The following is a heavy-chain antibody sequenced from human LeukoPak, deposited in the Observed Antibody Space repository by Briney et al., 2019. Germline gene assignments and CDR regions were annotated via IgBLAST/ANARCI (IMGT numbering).Heavy chain of an antibody. V-gene: IGHV4-39*01. D-gene: IGHD2-21*02. CDR1: GGSLSSSSHY. CDR2: IYYSGST. J-gene: IGHJ3*02. CDR3: ARNMTALSRLDVFDI. Sequence: SETLSLTCTLSGGSLSSSSHYWGWIRPSPGKGLEWIGSIYYSGSTYYNPSLKSRVLISVDTSKNQFSLELRSGTAADTALYYCARNMTALSRLDVFDIWGAGTMVTVSS.